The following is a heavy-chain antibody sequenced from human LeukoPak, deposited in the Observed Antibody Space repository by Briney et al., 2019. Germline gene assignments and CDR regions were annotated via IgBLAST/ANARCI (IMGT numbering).Heavy chain of an antibody. D-gene: IGHD4-17*01. CDR2: IRGGSTYI. V-gene: IGHV3-21*06. Sequence: SGGSLRLSCAASGFTFSSYSMNWVRQGPGKGLEWVSSIRGGSTYIYYADSVKGRFTISRDNAKNSLYLQMNSLRAEDTAVYYCARDYQTVTNGYGMDVWGQGTTVTVSS. J-gene: IGHJ6*02. CDR1: GFTFSSYS. CDR3: ARDYQTVTNGYGMDV.